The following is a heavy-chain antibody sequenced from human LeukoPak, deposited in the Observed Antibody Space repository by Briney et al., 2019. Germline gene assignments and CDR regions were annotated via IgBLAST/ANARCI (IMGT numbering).Heavy chain of an antibody. V-gene: IGHV1-18*01. J-gene: IGHJ4*02. Sequence: ASVKVSCKASGYSFTSFGISWVRQAPGQGLEWMGWISAYNGNTNYVQKFQGRVTMTTDTSTSTAYMEVRSLRSDDTAVLYCVRDLGVDTSMIFFDYWGQGTLVTVSS. D-gene: IGHD5-18*01. CDR3: VRDLGVDTSMIFFDY. CDR1: GYSFTSFG. CDR2: ISAYNGNT.